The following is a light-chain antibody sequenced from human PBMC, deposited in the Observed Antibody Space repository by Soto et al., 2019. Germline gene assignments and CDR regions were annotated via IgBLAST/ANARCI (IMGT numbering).Light chain of an antibody. CDR3: QQYNSHPWT. J-gene: IGKJ1*01. CDR1: QSIGDS. Sequence: IQMTQSPSTRSASVGDRVTITCRASQSIGDSLAWYQQKPGKAPKLLIYKASSLESGVPSGFSGSGSGTAFTLTISSLQPDDFETYYCQQYNSHPWTFGQGTKV. V-gene: IGKV1-5*03. CDR2: KAS.